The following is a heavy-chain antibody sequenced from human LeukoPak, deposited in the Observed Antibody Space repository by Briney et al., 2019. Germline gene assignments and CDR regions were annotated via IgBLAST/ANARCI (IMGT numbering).Heavy chain of an antibody. V-gene: IGHV3-72*01. CDR2: SRNKAQSFTI. J-gene: IGHJ4*02. CDR3: ARPPYAGSYSIDY. Sequence: GGSLRLSCAVSGLIFSDHYIDWVRQAPGKGLEWVGRSRNKAQSFTIHYAASVKGRFTISRDDSKNSLYLQMDSLKTEDTAVYYCARPPYAGSYSIDYWGQGTLVSVSS. D-gene: IGHD1-26*01. CDR1: GLIFSDHY.